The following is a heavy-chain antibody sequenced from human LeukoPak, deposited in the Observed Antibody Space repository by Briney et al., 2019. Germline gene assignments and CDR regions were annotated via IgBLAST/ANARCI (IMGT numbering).Heavy chain of an antibody. CDR3: ARCEFSSSGGFDR. V-gene: IGHV5-51*01. J-gene: IGHJ5*02. Sequence: GESLQISCYGSGYLFTSYWIGWVRPRPGQGLEWMGIIYPGDSDTRYSPSFQGQVTISADKSICTAYRQWSSLKAADTAMCYCARCEFSSSGGFDRWGQGTLVTVSS. D-gene: IGHD6-6*01. CDR2: IYPGDSDT. CDR1: GYLFTSYW.